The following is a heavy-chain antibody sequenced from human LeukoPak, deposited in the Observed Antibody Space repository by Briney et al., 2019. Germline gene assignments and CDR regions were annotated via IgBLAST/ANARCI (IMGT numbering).Heavy chain of an antibody. V-gene: IGHV3-21*01. D-gene: IGHD5-18*01. J-gene: IGHJ4*02. CDR3: ARDLWLSPLFDY. CDR1: GFSFSSDT. CDR2: ISSTNTYI. Sequence: PGGSLRLSCAASGFSFSSDTMNWVRQAPGKRPEWVSSISSTNTYIHYLDSVRGRFTISRDNAKNSLYLQMDSLRVEDTAIYYCARDLWLSPLFDYWGQGTLVTVSS.